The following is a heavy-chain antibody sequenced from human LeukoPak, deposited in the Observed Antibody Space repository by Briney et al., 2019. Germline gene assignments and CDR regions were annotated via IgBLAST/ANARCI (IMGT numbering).Heavy chain of an antibody. J-gene: IGHJ5*02. V-gene: IGHV4-59*01. CDR3: ARNSWWDGSKTFSDWFGP. D-gene: IGHD3-10*01. Sequence: SETLSLTCTVSGGSIGSYYWSWVRQPPEKGLEWIGNIVYNGRTNYNASSKSRVTISIDTSKNQLSLRLNSVTAADTAVYYCARNSWWDGSKTFSDWFGPWGQGTLVTVSS. CDR2: IVYNGRT. CDR1: GGSIGSYY.